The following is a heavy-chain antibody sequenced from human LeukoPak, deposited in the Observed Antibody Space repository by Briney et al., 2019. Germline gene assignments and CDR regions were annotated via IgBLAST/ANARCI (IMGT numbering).Heavy chain of an antibody. D-gene: IGHD2-15*01. Sequence: GASVKVSCKASGYTFTSYDINWVRQATGQGLEWMGCMNPNSGNTGYAQKFQGRVTMTRNTSISTAYMELSSLRSEDTAVYYCARARGERVVVAAYRGQGTLVTVSS. CDR3: ARARGERVVVAAY. J-gene: IGHJ4*02. CDR2: MNPNSGNT. V-gene: IGHV1-8*01. CDR1: GYTFTSYD.